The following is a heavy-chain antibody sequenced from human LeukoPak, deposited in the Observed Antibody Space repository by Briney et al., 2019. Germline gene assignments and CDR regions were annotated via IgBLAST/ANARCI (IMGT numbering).Heavy chain of an antibody. V-gene: IGHV1-69*15. Sequence: TVKVSCKASGGAFSDFAIYWVRQAPGHGLEWVGRITPVFGTTHYAQKFEDRVTISLDGPTNTAYMEMSRLRSEDTGVYYCARASQACGKKYNVFDVWGQGTRIIVSS. J-gene: IGHJ3*01. CDR1: GGAFSDFA. D-gene: IGHD1-26*01. CDR3: ARASQACGKKYNVFDV. CDR2: ITPVFGTT.